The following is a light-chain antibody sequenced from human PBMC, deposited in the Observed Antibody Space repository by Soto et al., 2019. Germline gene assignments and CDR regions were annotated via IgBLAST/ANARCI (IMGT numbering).Light chain of an antibody. CDR3: QQYDSFPRT. CDR1: QGTSSY. V-gene: IGKV1-9*01. CDR2: GAS. Sequence: DIQLTQSPSFLSASVGDRVTITCRASQGTSSYLAWFQQKPGRAPKLLIYGASTLQSGVPARFSGSGSGTEFTLTLSSLQPDDSATYYCQQYDSFPRTFGQGTKVDIK. J-gene: IGKJ1*01.